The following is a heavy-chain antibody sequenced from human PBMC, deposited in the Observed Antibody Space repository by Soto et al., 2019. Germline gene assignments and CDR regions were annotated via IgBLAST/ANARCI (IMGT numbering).Heavy chain of an antibody. D-gene: IGHD2-15*01. CDR1: GFSLSTSGVG. Sequence: QITLKESGPTLVKPTQTLTLTCSFSGFSLSTSGVGVGWIRQPPGKALEWLAVIYWDDVKRYSPSLKSRLTITKDTSKNQVVLIMTNMDPVDTATYHCAHRRPSAAFDYWGQGTLVTVSS. CDR3: AHRRPSAAFDY. V-gene: IGHV2-5*02. J-gene: IGHJ4*02. CDR2: IYWDDVK.